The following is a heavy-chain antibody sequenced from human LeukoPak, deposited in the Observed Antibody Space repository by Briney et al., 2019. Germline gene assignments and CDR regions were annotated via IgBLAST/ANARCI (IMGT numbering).Heavy chain of an antibody. CDR3: ASGYYDILTGYPKDFDY. Sequence: SVKVSCKASGYTFTSYGISWVRQAPGQGLEWMGGIIPIFGTANYAQKFQGRVTITADESTSTAYMELSSLRSEDTAVYYCASGYYDILTGYPKDFDYWGQGTLVTVSS. D-gene: IGHD3-9*01. J-gene: IGHJ4*02. CDR1: GYTFTSYG. CDR2: IIPIFGTA. V-gene: IGHV1-69*13.